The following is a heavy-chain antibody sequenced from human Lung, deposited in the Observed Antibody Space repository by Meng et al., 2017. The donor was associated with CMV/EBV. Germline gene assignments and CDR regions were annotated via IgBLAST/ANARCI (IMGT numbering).Heavy chain of an antibody. CDR1: GGTFSSYA. CDR2: IIPIFGTA. D-gene: IGHD2-2*01. J-gene: IGHJ6*01. CDR3: ARADIVVVPAASGGAYYYYGLDV. V-gene: IGHV1-69*05. Sequence: SVKVSXKASGGTFSSYAISWVRQAPGQGLEWMGGIIPIFGTANYAQKFQGRVTITTDESTSTAYMELSSLRSEDTAVYYCARADIVVVPAASGGAYYYYGLDVWGQGXTVTFSS.